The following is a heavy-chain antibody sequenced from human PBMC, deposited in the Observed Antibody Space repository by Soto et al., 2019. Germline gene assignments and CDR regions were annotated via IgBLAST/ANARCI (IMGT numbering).Heavy chain of an antibody. CDR2: ISSSSSYT. V-gene: IGHV3-11*06. CDR1: GFTFSDYY. Sequence: VGSLRLSCAASGFTFSDYYMSWIRQAPGKGLEWVSYISSSSSYTNYADSVKGRFTISRDNAKNSLYLQMNSLRAEDTAVYYCARVYYGSGTFDYWGQGTQVTVSS. CDR3: ARVYYGSGTFDY. D-gene: IGHD3-10*01. J-gene: IGHJ4*02.